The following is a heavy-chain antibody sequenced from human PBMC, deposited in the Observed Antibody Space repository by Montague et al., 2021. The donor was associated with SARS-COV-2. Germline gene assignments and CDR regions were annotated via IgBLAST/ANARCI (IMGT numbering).Heavy chain of an antibody. Sequence: SETLSLTCTVTGFPISSGNHWGWIRQPPGKGLEWIGSIYHSGYTSYNPSLRSRVTISGDTSKNQFSLRLSSVTAADTAVYYCVRVFSYYDRNDQPLGWSDPWGKGSMVTVSS. CDR3: VRVFSYYDRNDQPLGWSDP. D-gene: IGHD3-22*01. CDR2: IYHSGYT. J-gene: IGHJ5*02. CDR1: GFPISSGNH. V-gene: IGHV4-38-2*02.